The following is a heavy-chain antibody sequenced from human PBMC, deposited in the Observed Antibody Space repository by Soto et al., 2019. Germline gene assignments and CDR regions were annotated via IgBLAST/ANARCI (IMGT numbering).Heavy chain of an antibody. CDR2: ITPYNGNA. J-gene: IGHJ4*02. Sequence: QVHLVQSGAVVENPGASVKVSCKASGYTFTNFGINWVRQAPGQGLEWMGWITPYNGNANYPQKQQDRLTITSDTSTNTAYLELRSLRSHDTAVYFCARARMCRGAHHDYWGQGTRVTVSS. CDR1: GYTFTNFG. D-gene: IGHD3-16*01. CDR3: ARARMCRGAHHDY. V-gene: IGHV1-18*04.